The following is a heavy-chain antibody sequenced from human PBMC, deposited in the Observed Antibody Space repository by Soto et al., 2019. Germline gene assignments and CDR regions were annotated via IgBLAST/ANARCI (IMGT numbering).Heavy chain of an antibody. CDR3: AKIEMGWFAH. CDR2: ISGSGGHT. CDR1: GFSFFSYA. D-gene: IGHD2-8*01. Sequence: EVQLLESGGHVVQPGESLRLSCTGSGFSFFSYAMSWVRQALGKGLEWVSTISGSGGHTYYADSVKGRFVVSRDNDKNTVYLHMSSLTGEDTAVYFCAKIEMGWFAHWGQGTQVTVSS. J-gene: IGHJ5*02. V-gene: IGHV3-23*01.